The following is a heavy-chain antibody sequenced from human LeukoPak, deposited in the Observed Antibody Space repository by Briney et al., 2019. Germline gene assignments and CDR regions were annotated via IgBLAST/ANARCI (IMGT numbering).Heavy chain of an antibody. D-gene: IGHD3-22*01. V-gene: IGHV3-11*01. Sequence: GGSLRLSCAASGFTFSDYYMSWIHQAPGKGLEWLSYISSSGNAVYYADSVEGRFTISRDNGKNSLYLQMTGLRDEDTAVYYCARDSSGFQYNWFDPWGQGTLVTVSS. CDR1: GFTFSDYY. CDR3: ARDSSGFQYNWFDP. CDR2: ISSSGNAV. J-gene: IGHJ5*02.